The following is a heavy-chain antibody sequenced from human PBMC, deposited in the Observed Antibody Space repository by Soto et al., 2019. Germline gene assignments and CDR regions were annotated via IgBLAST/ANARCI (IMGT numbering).Heavy chain of an antibody. CDR3: AKDLGPYDSPYFDY. CDR2: ISGSGGST. CDR1: GCTFSSYA. Sequence: VGSLRLSCAASGCTFSSYAMSCVRHSPGKGLEWVSAISGSGGSTYYADSVKGRFTISRDNSKNTLYLQMNSLRAEDTAVYYCAKDLGPYDSPYFDYWGQGTLVNVSS. V-gene: IGHV3-23*01. J-gene: IGHJ4*02. D-gene: IGHD3-22*01.